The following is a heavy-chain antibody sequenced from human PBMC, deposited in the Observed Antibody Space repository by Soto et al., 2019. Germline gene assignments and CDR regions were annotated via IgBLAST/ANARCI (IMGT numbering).Heavy chain of an antibody. CDR3: ARGRITIFGVVIVPLDFDY. CDR2: IWYDGSNK. V-gene: IGHV3-33*01. D-gene: IGHD3-3*01. CDR1: GFTFSSYG. J-gene: IGHJ4*02. Sequence: QVQLVESGGDVVQPGRSLRLSCAASGFTFSSYGMHWVRQAPGKGLEWVAVIWYDGSNKYYADSVKGRFTISRDNSKNTLYLQMNSLRAEDTAVYYCARGRITIFGVVIVPLDFDYWGQGTLVTVSS.